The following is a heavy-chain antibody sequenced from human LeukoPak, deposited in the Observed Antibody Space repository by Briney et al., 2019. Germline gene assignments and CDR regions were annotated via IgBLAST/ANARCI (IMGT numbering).Heavy chain of an antibody. CDR1: GGSISSYY. CDR3: ARAHWSGNLMFDP. CDR2: IYYSGST. J-gene: IGHJ5*02. D-gene: IGHD3-3*01. V-gene: IGHV4-59*01. Sequence: PSETLSLTCTVSGGSISSYYWSWIRQPPGKGLDWIGNIYYSGSTNYNPSLKSRVTISVDTSKNQFSLKLSSVTAADTAVYYCARAHWSGNLMFDPWGQGTLVIVSS.